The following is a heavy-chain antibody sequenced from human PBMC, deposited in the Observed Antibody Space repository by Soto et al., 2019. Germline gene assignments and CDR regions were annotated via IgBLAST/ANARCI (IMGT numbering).Heavy chain of an antibody. J-gene: IGHJ4*02. CDR2: ISYSGST. V-gene: IGHV4-39*01. CDR1: GGSISSSSYY. Sequence: QLQLQESGPGLVKPSETLSLTCTVSGGSISSSSYYWGWIRQPPGKGLEWIGSISYSGSTYYNPALKSRLPISVDTSKNQFSLKLSSVPAADTAVCYCARHRGYYDILTGYYMELNFDYWGQGTLVTVSS. CDR3: ARHRGYYDILTGYYMELNFDY. D-gene: IGHD3-9*01.